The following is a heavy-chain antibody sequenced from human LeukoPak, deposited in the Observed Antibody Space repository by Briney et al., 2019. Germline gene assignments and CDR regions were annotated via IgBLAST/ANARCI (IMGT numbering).Heavy chain of an antibody. CDR1: GGSFSGYY. Sequence: SETLSLTCAVYGGSFSGYYWSWIRQPPGKGLEWIGEINHSGSTNYNPSLKSRVTISVDTSKNQFSLKLSSVTAADTAVYYCARRLRWHMDVWGKGTTVTVSS. V-gene: IGHV4-34*01. CDR2: INHSGST. J-gene: IGHJ6*03. CDR3: ARRLRWHMDV. D-gene: IGHD2-15*01.